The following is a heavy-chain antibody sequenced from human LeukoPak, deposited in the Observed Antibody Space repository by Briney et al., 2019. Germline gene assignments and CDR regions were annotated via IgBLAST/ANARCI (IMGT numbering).Heavy chain of an antibody. CDR2: IKQDGSEK. J-gene: IGHJ3*02. D-gene: IGHD3-10*01. Sequence: GGSLRLSCAAPGITFSSFGMHWLRQAPGKGLEWVANIKQDGSEKYSVDSLKGRFTISRDNAKNSLYLQMNSLRAEDTAVYYCARDGVGAFDIWGQGTMVTVSS. CDR1: GITFSSFG. V-gene: IGHV3-7*01. CDR3: ARDGVGAFDI.